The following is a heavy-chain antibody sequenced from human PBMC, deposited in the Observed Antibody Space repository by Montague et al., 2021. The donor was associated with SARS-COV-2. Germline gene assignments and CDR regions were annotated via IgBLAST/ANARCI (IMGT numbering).Heavy chain of an antibody. D-gene: IGHD3-22*01. CDR3: WRSSGP. Sequence: SLRLSCSASGFTFSTYTMNWVRQASGKGLEWVSSIGGTTGYIYYADSVKGRFTISRDNAKNALYLQMNSLRADDTAVYYCWRSSGPWGQGTLVTVSS. V-gene: IGHV3-21*01. J-gene: IGHJ5*02. CDR1: GFTFSTYT. CDR2: IGGTTGYI.